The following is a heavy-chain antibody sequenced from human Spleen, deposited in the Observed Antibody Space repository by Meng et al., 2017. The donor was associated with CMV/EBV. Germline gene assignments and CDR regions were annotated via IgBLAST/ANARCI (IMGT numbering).Heavy chain of an antibody. D-gene: IGHD1-26*01. V-gene: IGHV3-30*04. CDR3: ARGESGSHSYFDY. CDR1: GFTFSSYA. J-gene: IGHJ4*02. CDR2: ISYDGSNE. Sequence: CAASGFTFSSYAMHWVRQAPGKGLEWVAVISYDGSNEYYADSVKGRFTISRDNSKNTLYLQMNSLRAEDTAVYYCARGESGSHSYFDYWGQGTLVTVSS.